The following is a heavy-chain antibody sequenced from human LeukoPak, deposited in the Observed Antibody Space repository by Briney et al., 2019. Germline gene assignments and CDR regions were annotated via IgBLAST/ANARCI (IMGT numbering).Heavy chain of an antibody. CDR1: GFPFGSYA. Sequence: GGSLRLSCAASGFPFGSYAMSWVRQAPGKGLEWVSIIYSGGGTYYADSVKGRFTISRDNSRNTLYLQMNSLRAEDTAVYYCATLSALDYWGQGTLVTVSS. CDR2: IYSGGGT. D-gene: IGHD3-3*02. J-gene: IGHJ4*02. CDR3: ATLSALDY. V-gene: IGHV3-66*01.